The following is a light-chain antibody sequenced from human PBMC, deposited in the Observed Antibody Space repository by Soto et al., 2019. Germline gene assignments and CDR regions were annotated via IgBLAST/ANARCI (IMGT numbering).Light chain of an antibody. V-gene: IGKV3-15*01. Sequence: EIVMTQSPATLSVSPGERATLSCRASQSISVDLAWYQQKPGQAPRLLMYGASTRATGCPARFSGSGSGTEFTLTISSLQSEDFAVYYCQQYNNWPPWTFGQGTKVEIK. CDR1: QSISVD. CDR3: QQYNNWPPWT. CDR2: GAS. J-gene: IGKJ1*01.